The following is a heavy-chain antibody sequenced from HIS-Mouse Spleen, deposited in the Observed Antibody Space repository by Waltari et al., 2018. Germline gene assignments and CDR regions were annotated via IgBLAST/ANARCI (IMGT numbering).Heavy chain of an antibody. CDR2: FYYSGSP. CDR1: GGSISSSSYY. J-gene: IGHJ2*01. Sequence: QLQLQESGPGLVKPSETLSLTCTVSGGSISSSSYYWCWIRQPPGKGLEWIGSFYYSGSPYYNPSLKDRVTISVDPSKNQFSLKLSSVTAADTAVYYCAREIPYSSSWYDWYFDLWGRGTLVTVSS. D-gene: IGHD6-13*01. V-gene: IGHV4-39*07. CDR3: AREIPYSSSWYDWYFDL.